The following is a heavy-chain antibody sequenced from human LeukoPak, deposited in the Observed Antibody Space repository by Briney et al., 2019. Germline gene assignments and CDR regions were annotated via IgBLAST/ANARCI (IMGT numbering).Heavy chain of an antibody. V-gene: IGHV3-23*01. CDR1: GFTFSSYA. D-gene: IGHD3-3*01. Sequence: GGSVRLSCAASGFTFSSYAMSWVRQAPGKGLEWVSAISGSGGSTYYADSVKGRFTISRDNSKNTLYLQMNSLRAEDTAVYYCAKGIRFLEWSNYYYYGMDVWGQGTTVTVSS. J-gene: IGHJ6*02. CDR3: AKGIRFLEWSNYYYYGMDV. CDR2: ISGSGGST.